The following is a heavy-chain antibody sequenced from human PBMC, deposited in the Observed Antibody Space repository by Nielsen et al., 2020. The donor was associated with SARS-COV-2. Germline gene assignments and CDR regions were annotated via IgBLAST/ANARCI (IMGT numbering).Heavy chain of an antibody. J-gene: IGHJ5*02. CDR2: ISYDGSNK. D-gene: IGHD2-2*01. V-gene: IGHV3-30*18. CDR3: AKANEDIVVVPAAIGGWFDP. Sequence: GESLKISCAASGFTFSSYGMHWVRQAPGKGLEWVAVISYDGSNKYYADSVKGRFTISRDNSKNTLYLQMNSLRAEDTAVYYCAKANEDIVVVPAAIGGWFDPWGQGTLVTVSS. CDR1: GFTFSSYG.